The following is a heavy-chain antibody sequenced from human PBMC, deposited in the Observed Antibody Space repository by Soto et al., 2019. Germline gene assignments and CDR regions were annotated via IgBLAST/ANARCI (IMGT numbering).Heavy chain of an antibody. Sequence: QVQLQESGPGLVKPSGTLSLTCAVSGGSISSSNWWSWVRQPPGKGLEWIGEIYHSGSTNYNPSLKGRVSLSVDKSQNQFSLKLSSVPAADTAVYCCAIVVSWSDAFAIWGQGTMVTVSS. D-gene: IGHD2-15*01. CDR3: AIVVSWSDAFAI. CDR2: IYHSGST. CDR1: GGSISSSNW. V-gene: IGHV4-4*01. J-gene: IGHJ3*02.